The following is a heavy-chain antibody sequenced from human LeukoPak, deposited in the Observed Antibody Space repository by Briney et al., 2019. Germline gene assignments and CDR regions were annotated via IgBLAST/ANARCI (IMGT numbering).Heavy chain of an antibody. CDR2: ISGSGGTT. J-gene: IGHJ4*02. CDR3: AKDRGVTFGGADLDY. Sequence: SGGSLRLSCAASGFTFSNYAMSWVRQAPGKGLERVSAISGSGGTTYYADSVKGRFTISRDNSKNTLYLQMNSLRAEDTAVYYCAKDRGVTFGGADLDYWGQGTLVTVSS. V-gene: IGHV3-23*01. CDR1: GFTFSNYA. D-gene: IGHD3-16*01.